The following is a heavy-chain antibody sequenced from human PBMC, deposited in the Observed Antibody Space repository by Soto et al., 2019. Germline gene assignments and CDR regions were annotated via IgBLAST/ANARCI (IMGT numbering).Heavy chain of an antibody. D-gene: IGHD2-15*01. CDR2: MSYDGSNK. CDR3: ASVSGVFCSGGGCYPHYYFYGLDV. V-gene: IGHV3-30-3*01. CDR1: GFTFSTYG. J-gene: IGHJ6*02. Sequence: QVQLVESGGGVVQPGRSLRLSCAASGFTFSTYGMHWVRQAPGKGLEWVALMSYDGSNKYYADSVRGRFTISRDNSKNTLYLQMNSLRAEDTAVYYCASVSGVFCSGGGCYPHYYFYGLDVWCQGTTVTVSS.